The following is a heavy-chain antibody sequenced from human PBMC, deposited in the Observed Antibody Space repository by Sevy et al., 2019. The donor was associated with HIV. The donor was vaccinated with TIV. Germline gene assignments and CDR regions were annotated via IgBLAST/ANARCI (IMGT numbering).Heavy chain of an antibody. Sequence: GWSLRLSCAASGFTFSSHWMQWVRQAPGKGLVWVSRLNYDGSYTNYADSVKGRFTISRDNAKSTLYLQMNSLRAEDTALYYCARSKVGVGDAFDIWGQGTMVTVSS. CDR1: GFTFSSHW. CDR3: ARSKVGVGDAFDI. J-gene: IGHJ3*02. CDR2: LNYDGSYT. D-gene: IGHD3-16*01. V-gene: IGHV3-74*01.